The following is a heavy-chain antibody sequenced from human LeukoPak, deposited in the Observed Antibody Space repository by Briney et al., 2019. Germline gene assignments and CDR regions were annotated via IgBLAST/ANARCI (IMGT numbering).Heavy chain of an antibody. J-gene: IGHJ4*02. V-gene: IGHV3-30*18. CDR1: GFTFNNYA. Sequence: PGGSLRLSCAASGFTFNNYAMHWVRQAPGKGLEWVAVISYDGSEKYYAGSVQGRLTISRDNSQSTLYLQMDSLITEDTAIYYCAKSPLRTTPGPFDYWGQGTLVIVSS. D-gene: IGHD4-17*01. CDR3: AKSPLRTTPGPFDY. CDR2: ISYDGSEK.